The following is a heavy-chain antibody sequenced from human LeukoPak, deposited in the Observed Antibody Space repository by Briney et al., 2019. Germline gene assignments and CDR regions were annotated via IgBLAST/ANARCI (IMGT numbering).Heavy chain of an antibody. J-gene: IGHJ4*02. CDR3: ARGDGYYGSGSYLFD. V-gene: IGHV4-39*07. CDR1: GGSISSSSYY. CDR2: INHSGST. Sequence: SETLSLTCTVSGGSISSSSYYWSWIRQPPGKGLGWIGEINHSGSTNYNPSLKSRVTISVDTSKNQFSLKLSSVTAADTAVYYCARGDGYYGSGSYLFDWGQGTLVTVSS. D-gene: IGHD3-10*01.